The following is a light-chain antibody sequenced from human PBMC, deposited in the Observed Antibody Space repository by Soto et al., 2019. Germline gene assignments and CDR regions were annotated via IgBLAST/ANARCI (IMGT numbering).Light chain of an antibody. Sequence: DIQMTQSPSSLSASVGDRVTITCRASQNISSYLNWYQQKPGKAPKLLIYAASSLQSGVPSRFSGSGSGTDFTLTISSLQPEDFATYYCQQKDTFGPGTKVDIK. CDR3: QQKDT. J-gene: IGKJ3*01. CDR2: AAS. V-gene: IGKV1-39*01. CDR1: QNISSY.